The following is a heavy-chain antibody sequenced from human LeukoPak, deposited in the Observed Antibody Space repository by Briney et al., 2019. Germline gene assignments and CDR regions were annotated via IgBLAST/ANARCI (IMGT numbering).Heavy chain of an antibody. Sequence: ASVKVSCKASGYTFTDYYMHWVRQAPGQGLEWMGWINPNSGGTNYEHKFQGRVTMTRDTSISTAYLELHRLRSDDTAVYYCARGSWQLAEEVYWGQGTLVTVSS. D-gene: IGHD6-6*01. V-gene: IGHV1-2*02. J-gene: IGHJ4*02. CDR3: ARGSWQLAEEVY. CDR2: INPNSGGT. CDR1: GYTFTDYY.